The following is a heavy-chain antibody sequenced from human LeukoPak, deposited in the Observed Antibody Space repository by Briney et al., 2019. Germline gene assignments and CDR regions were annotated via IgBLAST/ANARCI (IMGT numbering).Heavy chain of an antibody. Sequence: SETLSLTCTVPGDSISSYYWSSIRQPPRKGLEWIGYIYYSGSTNYNPSLKSRVTISVDTSKNQFSLKLSSVTAADTAVYYCARWDYYGPRWFDPWGQGTLVTVSS. CDR2: IYYSGST. D-gene: IGHD3-10*01. J-gene: IGHJ5*02. CDR1: GDSISSYY. V-gene: IGHV4-59*01. CDR3: ARWDYYGPRWFDP.